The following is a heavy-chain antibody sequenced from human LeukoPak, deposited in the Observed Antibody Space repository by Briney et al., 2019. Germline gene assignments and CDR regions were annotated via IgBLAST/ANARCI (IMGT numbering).Heavy chain of an antibody. CDR1: GYIFSDYY. CDR3: AKVVYSSSWYRY. Sequence: ASVKVFCKASGYIFSDYYMHWVRQAPGQGLEWMGWINPNSGGANYAQKFQGRVTMTRDTSISTAYMELSRLRSDDTAVYYCAKVVYSSSWYRYWGQGTLVTVSS. J-gene: IGHJ4*02. CDR2: INPNSGGA. D-gene: IGHD6-13*01. V-gene: IGHV1-2*02.